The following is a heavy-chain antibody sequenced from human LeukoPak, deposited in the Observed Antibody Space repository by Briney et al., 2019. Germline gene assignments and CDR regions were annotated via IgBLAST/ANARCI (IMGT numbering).Heavy chain of an antibody. D-gene: IGHD6-19*01. CDR1: GRSISSDY. CDR2: IYYSGST. Sequence: SETLSLTCTVAGRSISSDYWSWIRQPPGKGLEWIGYIYYSGSTNYNPSRKSRDTISVDTSKNQFSLKLSSVTAADTAVYYCARVPSSGWSNPAFDIWGQGTMVTVSS. J-gene: IGHJ3*02. V-gene: IGHV4-59*08. CDR3: ARVPSSGWSNPAFDI.